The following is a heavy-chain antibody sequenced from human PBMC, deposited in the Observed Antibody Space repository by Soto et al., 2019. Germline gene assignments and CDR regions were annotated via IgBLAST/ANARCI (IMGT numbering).Heavy chain of an antibody. CDR2: ISYDGSNK. V-gene: IGHV3-30*18. J-gene: IGHJ4*02. D-gene: IGHD3-22*01. Sequence: QVQLVESGGGVVQPGGSLRLSCAASGFTFSSYGMHWVRQAPGKGLEWVAVISYDGSNKYYADSVKGRFTISRDNSKNTLYLQMNSLRAEYTAVYYCAKYHYYYDSSGYPGGWGQGTLVTVSS. CDR3: AKYHYYYDSSGYPGG. CDR1: GFTFSSYG.